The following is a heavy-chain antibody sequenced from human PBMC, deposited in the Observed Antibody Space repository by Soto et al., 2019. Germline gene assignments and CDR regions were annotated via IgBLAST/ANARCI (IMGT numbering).Heavy chain of an antibody. CDR1: GDSISSSSYY. D-gene: IGHD5-18*01. J-gene: IGHJ3*02. CDR2: IYYDGST. Sequence: QLQLQESGPGLVKPSETLSLTCTVSGDSISSSSYYWGWIRQPPGKGLEWIGAIYYDGSTYYNPSLKSRVTISVDTSKNQFSLKLSSVTAADTAVYYCARHPGSYGYASDIWGQGTKVTVSS. CDR3: ARHPGSYGYASDI. V-gene: IGHV4-39*01.